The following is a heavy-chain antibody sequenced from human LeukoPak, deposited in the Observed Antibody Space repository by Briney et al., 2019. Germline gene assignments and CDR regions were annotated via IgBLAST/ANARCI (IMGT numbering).Heavy chain of an antibody. Sequence: ASVKVSCKTSGGTFSSYAISWVRQAPGQGLEWMGRIIPILGIANYAQKFQGRVTITADKSTSTAYMELSSLRSEDTAVYYCASPVYDSSGYSGHDAFDIWGQGTMVTVPS. CDR2: IIPILGIA. CDR3: ASPVYDSSGYSGHDAFDI. J-gene: IGHJ3*02. V-gene: IGHV1-69*04. D-gene: IGHD3-22*01. CDR1: GGTFSSYA.